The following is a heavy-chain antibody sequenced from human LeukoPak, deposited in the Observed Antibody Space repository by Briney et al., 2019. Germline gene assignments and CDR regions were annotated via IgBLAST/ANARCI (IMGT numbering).Heavy chain of an antibody. CDR1: GDSISSYY. J-gene: IGHJ4*02. D-gene: IGHD7-27*01. CDR2: IYYSGTPT. CDR3: ARGSTGDSYSLDY. V-gene: IGHV4-59*08. Sequence: SETLSLTCTVSGDSISSYYWAWIRQPPGKGLEWIGYIYYSGTPTSYNPSLKSRVTMSVDTSKNQFSLKLSSVTAADTAVYYCARGSTGDSYSLDYWGQGTLVTVSS.